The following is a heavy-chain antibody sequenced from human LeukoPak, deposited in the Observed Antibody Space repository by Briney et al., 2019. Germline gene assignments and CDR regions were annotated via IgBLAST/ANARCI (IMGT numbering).Heavy chain of an antibody. D-gene: IGHD3-3*01. CDR1: GGSFSGYY. J-gene: IGHJ5*02. CDR2: IYYSGST. Sequence: SETLSLTCAVYGGSFSGYYWSWIRQPPGKGREWIGYIYYSGSTNYNPSLKSRVTISVDTSKNQFSLKLSSVTAADTAVYYCARHGKFDYDFWSGNNWFDPWGQGTLVTVSS. V-gene: IGHV4-59*08. CDR3: ARHGKFDYDFWSGNNWFDP.